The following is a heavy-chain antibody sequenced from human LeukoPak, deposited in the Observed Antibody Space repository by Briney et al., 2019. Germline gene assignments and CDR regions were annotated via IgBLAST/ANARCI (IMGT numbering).Heavy chain of an antibody. J-gene: IGHJ3*02. V-gene: IGHV4-34*01. Sequence: SETLSLTCAVYGGSFSGYYWSWIRQPPGKGLEWIGEINHSGSTNYNPSLKSRVTISVDTSKNQFSLKLSSVTAADTAVYYCARVSTGYSGDGRSFDTWGQGTMVTVSS. D-gene: IGHD5-12*01. CDR2: INHSGST. CDR1: GGSFSGYY. CDR3: ARVSTGYSGDGRSFDT.